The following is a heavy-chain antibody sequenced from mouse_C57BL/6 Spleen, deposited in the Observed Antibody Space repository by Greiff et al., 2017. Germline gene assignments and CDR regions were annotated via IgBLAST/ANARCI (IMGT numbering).Heavy chain of an antibody. CDR3: APNPYYYGSSYAMDY. CDR1: GYTFTDYY. V-gene: IGHV1-26*01. J-gene: IGHJ4*01. Sequence: EVQLQQSGPELVKPGASVKISCKASGYTFTDYYMNWVKQSHGKSLEWIGDINPNNGGTSYNQKFKGKATLTVDKSSSTAYMELRSLTSEDSAVYYCAPNPYYYGSSYAMDYWGQGTSVTVSS. D-gene: IGHD1-1*01. CDR2: INPNNGGT.